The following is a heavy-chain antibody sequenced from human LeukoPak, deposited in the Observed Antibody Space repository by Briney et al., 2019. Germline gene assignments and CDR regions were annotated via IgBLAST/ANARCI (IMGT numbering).Heavy chain of an antibody. CDR2: INPNSGGT. CDR1: GYTFTGYY. Sequence: ASVKVSCKASGYTFTGYYMHWVRQAPGQGLEWMGWINPNSGGTNYAQKFQGRVTMTRDTSISTAYMELRRLRSDDTAVYYCARARDDQQWLVEFAFDIWGQGTMVTVSS. J-gene: IGHJ3*02. D-gene: IGHD6-19*01. CDR3: ARARDDQQWLVEFAFDI. V-gene: IGHV1-2*02.